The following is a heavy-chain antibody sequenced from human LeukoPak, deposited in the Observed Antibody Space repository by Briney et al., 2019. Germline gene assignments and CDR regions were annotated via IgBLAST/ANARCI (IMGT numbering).Heavy chain of an antibody. J-gene: IGHJ4*02. CDR3: ARGTSGSYSDY. CDR2: IIPIFGTA. Sequence: SVKVSCKASGGTFSRYAISWVRQAPGQALEWMGGIIPIFGTANYAQKFQGRVTITADESTSTAYMELSSLRSEDTAVYYCARGTSGSYSDYWGQGTLVTVSS. D-gene: IGHD1-26*01. CDR1: GGTFSRYA. V-gene: IGHV1-69*13.